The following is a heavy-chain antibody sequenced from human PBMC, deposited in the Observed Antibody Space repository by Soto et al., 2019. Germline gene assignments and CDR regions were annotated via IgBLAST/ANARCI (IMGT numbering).Heavy chain of an antibody. CDR1: GYTFTNYY. CDR3: ARDTRDPYSTSMDV. CDR2: INPNSGNT. V-gene: IGHV1-2*02. Sequence: ASVKVSCKASGYTFTNYYAHWVRQAPGQGLEWMGRINPNSGNTSYTQKFQGRLTMTRDTSISTVYMELSSLRSDDTAVYYCARDTRDPYSTSMDVWGQGTTVTVS. D-gene: IGHD6-13*01. J-gene: IGHJ6*02.